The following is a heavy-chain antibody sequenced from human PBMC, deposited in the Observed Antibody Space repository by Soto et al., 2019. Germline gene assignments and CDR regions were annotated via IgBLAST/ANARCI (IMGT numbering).Heavy chain of an antibody. CDR3: ARDFDGSGNYYSDY. J-gene: IGHJ4*02. CDR1: GYPFSSIG. V-gene: IGHV1-18*01. Sequence: QVQLVQSGAEVKKPGASLKVSCKASGYPFSSIGINWVRQAPGQGLEWMGWISPYNRNTYYTQRRHGRVTMTTDTCTKTDNMEMGSLGSDDTEVYLCARDFDGSGNYYSDYWGEGTLFQVSS. D-gene: IGHD3-10*01. CDR2: ISPYNRNT.